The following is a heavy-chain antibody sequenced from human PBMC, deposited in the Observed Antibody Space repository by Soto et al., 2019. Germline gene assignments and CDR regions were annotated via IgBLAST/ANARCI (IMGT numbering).Heavy chain of an antibody. CDR3: ARERNSGTMVRGVPNGWFDP. Sequence: ALVTVSCQASGYTFARYGIIWVRQAPGQGLEWMGWINPNSGGTNYAQKFQGWVTMTRDTSISTAYMELSRLRSDDTAVYYCARERNSGTMVRGVPNGWFDPWGQGTLVTVSS. V-gene: IGHV1-2*04. CDR2: INPNSGGT. CDR1: GYTFARYG. J-gene: IGHJ5*02. D-gene: IGHD3-10*01.